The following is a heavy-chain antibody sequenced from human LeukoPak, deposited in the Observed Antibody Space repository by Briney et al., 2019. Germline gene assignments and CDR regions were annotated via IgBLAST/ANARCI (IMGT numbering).Heavy chain of an antibody. CDR1: GFTFSSYA. V-gene: IGHV3-23*01. J-gene: IGHJ2*01. Sequence: GGSLRLSCAASGFTFSSYAMSWVRQAPGKGLEWVSAISVSGGSTYYADSVKGRFTISRDNSKNTLYLQMNSLRAEDTAVYYCAKDLPYCSSTSCSFYWYFDLWGRGTLVTVSS. D-gene: IGHD2-2*01. CDR2: ISVSGGST. CDR3: AKDLPYCSSTSCSFYWYFDL.